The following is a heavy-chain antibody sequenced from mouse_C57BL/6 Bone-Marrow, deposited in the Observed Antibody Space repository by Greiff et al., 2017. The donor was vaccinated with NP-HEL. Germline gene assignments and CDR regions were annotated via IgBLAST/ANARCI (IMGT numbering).Heavy chain of an antibody. V-gene: IGHV5-17*01. CDR3: AGGIITY. CDR1: GFTFSDYG. D-gene: IGHD1-1*01. CDR2: ISSGSSSI. J-gene: IGHJ3*01. Sequence: EVHLVESGGGLVKPGGSLKLSCAASGFTFSDYGMHWVRQAPEKGLEWVAYISSGSSSIYYADTVKGRFTISRDNAKNSLFLQMTSLRSEDTAMYYCAGGIITYWGQGTLVTVSA.